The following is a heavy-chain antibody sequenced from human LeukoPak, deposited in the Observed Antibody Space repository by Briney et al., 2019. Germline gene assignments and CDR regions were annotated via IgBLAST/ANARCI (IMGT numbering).Heavy chain of an antibody. CDR2: ISSDGSNT. CDR1: GFTFSYYW. J-gene: IGHJ4*02. D-gene: IGHD6-25*01. Sequence: GGSLRLSCAASGFTFSYYWMHWVRQTPGEGLVWVSRISSDGSNTSQADSVKGRFTISRDNARNTLYLQMNNLRAEDTALYYCARSRNGSFDYWGQGTLVTVSS. V-gene: IGHV3-74*01. CDR3: ARSRNGSFDY.